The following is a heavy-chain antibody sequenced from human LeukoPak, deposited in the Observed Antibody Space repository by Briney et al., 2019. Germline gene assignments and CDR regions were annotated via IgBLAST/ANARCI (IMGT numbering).Heavy chain of an antibody. V-gene: IGHV3-53*01. J-gene: IGHJ4*02. Sequence: GGSLRLSCAASGFTVSTNYMSWVRQVPGKGLEWVSVIYSGGTTYYADSVKGRFTISRDNSKNTVYLQMNSLIGEDTAVYYCVRGAAGDCWGQGTLVTVSS. CDR3: VRGAAGDC. CDR1: GFTVSTNY. D-gene: IGHD6-25*01. CDR2: IYSGGTT.